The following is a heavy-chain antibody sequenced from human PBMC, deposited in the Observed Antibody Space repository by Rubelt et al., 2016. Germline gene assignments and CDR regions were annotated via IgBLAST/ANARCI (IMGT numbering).Heavy chain of an antibody. J-gene: IGHJ4*02. Sequence: GKGLEWLSGISASGGTTYYADSVKGRFTISRDNPESTLYLQMNSLRAEDTAVYYCARAGGIQLWFDDCLGYWGQGTLVTVSS. CDR2: ISASGGTT. D-gene: IGHD5-18*01. V-gene: IGHV3-23*01. CDR3: ARAGGIQLWFDDCLGY.